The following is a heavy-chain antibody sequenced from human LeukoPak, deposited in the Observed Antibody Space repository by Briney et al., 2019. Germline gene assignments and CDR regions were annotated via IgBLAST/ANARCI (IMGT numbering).Heavy chain of an antibody. D-gene: IGHD3-22*01. J-gene: IGHJ4*02. CDR2: INHSGST. V-gene: IGHV4-30-2*01. CDR3: ARGPPRYYYDSSGFTYFDY. CDR1: GGSISSGGYS. Sequence: SQTLSLTCAVSGGSISSGGYSWSWIRQPPGKGLEWIGEINHSGSTNYNPSLKSRVTISVDTSKNQFSLKLSSVTAADTAVYYCARGPPRYYYDSSGFTYFDYWGQGTLVTVSS.